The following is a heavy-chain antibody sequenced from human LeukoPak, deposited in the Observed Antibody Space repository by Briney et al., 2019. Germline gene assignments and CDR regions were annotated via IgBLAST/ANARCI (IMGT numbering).Heavy chain of an antibody. CDR2: INHSGST. CDR1: GGSFSGYY. Sequence: SETLSLTCAVYGGSFSGYYWSWIRQPPGKGLEWIGEINHSGSTNYNPSLKSRVTISVDTSKNQFSLKLSSVTAADTAVYYCVSSGYSGSLDYWGQGTLVTVSS. D-gene: IGHD3-22*01. V-gene: IGHV4-34*01. CDR3: VSSGYSGSLDY. J-gene: IGHJ4*02.